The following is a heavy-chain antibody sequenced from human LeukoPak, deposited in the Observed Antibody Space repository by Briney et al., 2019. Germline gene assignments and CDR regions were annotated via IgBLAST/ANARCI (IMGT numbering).Heavy chain of an antibody. CDR3: ARVRYDILTGYSGSGPFDI. V-gene: IGHV1-18*01. J-gene: IGHJ3*02. CDR2: ISAYNGNT. CDR1: GYTFTSYG. Sequence: EASVKVSCKASGYTFTSYGISWVRQAPGQGLEWMGWISAYNGNTNYAQKLQGRVTMTTDTSTSTAYMELRSLRSDDTAVYYCARVRYDILTGYSGSGPFDIWGQGTMVTVSS. D-gene: IGHD3-9*01.